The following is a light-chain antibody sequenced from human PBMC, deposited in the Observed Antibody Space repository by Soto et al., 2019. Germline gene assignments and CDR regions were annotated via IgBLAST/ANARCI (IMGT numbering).Light chain of an antibody. V-gene: IGKV3-15*01. J-gene: IGKJ4*01. Sequence: EIVMTQSPATLSLSPGERATLSCRASQSVNSNLAWYRQKPCQAPRLLISDASTRATSVPARFSGSGSGTEFTLTISSLQSEDSVIYYCQQYNFWPPLTFGGGTKVEIK. CDR2: DAS. CDR3: QQYNFWPPLT. CDR1: QSVNSN.